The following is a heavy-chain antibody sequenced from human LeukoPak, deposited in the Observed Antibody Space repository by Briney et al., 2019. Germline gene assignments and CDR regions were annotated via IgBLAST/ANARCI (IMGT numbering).Heavy chain of an antibody. Sequence: GGSLRLSCAASGFTFSSYSMKWVRQAPGKGLEWVAYIGSVSGIFHYADSVRGRFTISRDNAKNSVYLQMNSLRVEDTAVYYCARRGGSSGSYYFDYWGQGTLVTVSS. D-gene: IGHD3-10*01. V-gene: IGHV3-48*01. CDR3: ARRGGSSGSYYFDY. CDR2: IGSVSGIF. CDR1: GFTFSSYS. J-gene: IGHJ4*02.